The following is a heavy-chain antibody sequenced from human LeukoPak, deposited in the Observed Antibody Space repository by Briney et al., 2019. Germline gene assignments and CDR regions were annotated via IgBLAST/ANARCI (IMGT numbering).Heavy chain of an antibody. CDR1: GYIFTGHY. V-gene: IGHV1-2*02. CDR2: INPNSGGT. CDR3: ARGRAGFAGFDF. Sequence: ASVKVTCKASGYIFTGHYLHWVRQAPGQGLEWMGCINPNSGGTNYALRFQGRVTTTSDTSIRTAYMDLSGLRSDDTAVFYCARGRAGFAGFDFWGQGTMVNVSS. D-gene: IGHD3-9*01. J-gene: IGHJ3*01.